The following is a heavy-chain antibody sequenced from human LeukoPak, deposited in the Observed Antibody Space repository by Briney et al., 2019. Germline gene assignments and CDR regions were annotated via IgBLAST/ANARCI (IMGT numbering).Heavy chain of an antibody. CDR2: IYTSGST. V-gene: IGHV4-61*02. J-gene: IGHJ5*02. D-gene: IGHD2/OR15-2a*01. CDR1: GGSISSDSYY. Sequence: SETLSLTCTVSGGSISSDSYYWSWIRQPAGKGLEWIGRIYTSGSTNYNPSLKSRVTISVDTSKNQISLKLSSVTASDTAVYYCARHSMRYNWFDPWGQGTLVTVSS. CDR3: ARHSMRYNWFDP.